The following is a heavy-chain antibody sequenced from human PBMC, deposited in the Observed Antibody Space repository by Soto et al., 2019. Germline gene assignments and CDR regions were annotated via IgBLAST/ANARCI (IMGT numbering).Heavy chain of an antibody. Sequence: QVQLVQSGAEVKKPGSSVKVSCKASGGTFSSYAISWVRQAPGQGLEWMGGIIPIFGTANYAQKLQGRVTIAADESTSTAYMELSSLRSEDTAVYYCARNYGDYSDYYFDYWCHGALVTVSS. V-gene: IGHV1-69*01. D-gene: IGHD4-17*01. CDR2: IIPIFGTA. CDR1: GGTFSSYA. CDR3: ARNYGDYSDYYFDY. J-gene: IGHJ4*01.